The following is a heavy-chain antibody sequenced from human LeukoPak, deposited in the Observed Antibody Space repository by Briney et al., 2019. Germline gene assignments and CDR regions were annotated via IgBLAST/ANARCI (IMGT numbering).Heavy chain of an antibody. CDR1: EFTFSSNY. V-gene: IGHV3-53*01. CDR3: ARTVVSGTSDYFDY. D-gene: IGHD2-21*01. J-gene: IGHJ4*02. Sequence: PGGSLRLSCAASEFTFSSNYMSWVRQAPGKGLEWVSIIDNGYRTYYADSVKGRFTISRDNSKNTLYLQMNSLRAEDTAVYYCARTVVSGTSDYFDYWGKGTLVTVSS. CDR2: IDNGYRT.